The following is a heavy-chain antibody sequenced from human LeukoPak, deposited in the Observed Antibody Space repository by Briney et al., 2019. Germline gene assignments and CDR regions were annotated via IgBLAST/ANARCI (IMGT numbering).Heavy chain of an antibody. D-gene: IGHD3-3*01. J-gene: IGHJ4*02. Sequence: ASVKVSCKASGYTFTGYYMHWVRQAPGQGLEWMGWINPNSGGTNYAQKFQGRVTMTRDTSTSTAYMELSRLRSDDTAVYYCARSLRFLEWLFYWGQGTLVTVSS. V-gene: IGHV1-2*02. CDR3: ARSLRFLEWLFY. CDR1: GYTFTGYY. CDR2: INPNSGGT.